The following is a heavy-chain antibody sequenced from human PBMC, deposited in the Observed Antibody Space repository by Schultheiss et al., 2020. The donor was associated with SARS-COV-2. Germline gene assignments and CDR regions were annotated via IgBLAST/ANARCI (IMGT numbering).Heavy chain of an antibody. CDR3: ARGCYGSGSCPVDH. V-gene: IGHV5-51*01. Sequence: GESLKISCKGSGYSFTNYWIGWVRQMPGKGLEWMGIICPGDSNIRYSPSFQGQVTISADKSISTAYLQWSSLKASDTAMYYCARGCYGSGSCPVDHWGQGTLVTVSS. J-gene: IGHJ4*02. D-gene: IGHD3-10*01. CDR2: ICPGDSNI. CDR1: GYSFTNYW.